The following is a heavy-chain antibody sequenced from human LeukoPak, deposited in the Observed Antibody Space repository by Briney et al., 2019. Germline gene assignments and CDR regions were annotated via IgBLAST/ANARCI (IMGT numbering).Heavy chain of an antibody. V-gene: IGHV3-23*01. CDR3: ANYYQLAY. CDR1: GFTFSNSA. CDR2: IGGSGGNT. J-gene: IGHJ4*02. D-gene: IGHD1-26*01. Sequence: GGSPRLSCAASGFTFSNSAMNWVRQAPGKGLEWVSVIGGSGGNTYYADSVKGRFTISRDNSKNTLYLQMNSLRAEDTAVYYCANYYQLAYWGQGTLVTVSS.